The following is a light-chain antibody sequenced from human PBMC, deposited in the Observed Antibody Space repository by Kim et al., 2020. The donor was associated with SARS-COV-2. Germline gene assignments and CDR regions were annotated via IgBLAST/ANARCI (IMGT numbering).Light chain of an antibody. CDR2: EAS. CDR1: QSIDRW. V-gene: IGKV1-5*01. CDR3: QQYDAN. J-gene: IGKJ1*01. Sequence: TLSASVGDRVTITCRASQSIDRWLAWYQQKPGRAPKLLIYEASSFESGVPSRFAGSRSGTDFTLTISSLQPDDFATYYCQQYDANFGQGTKVDIK.